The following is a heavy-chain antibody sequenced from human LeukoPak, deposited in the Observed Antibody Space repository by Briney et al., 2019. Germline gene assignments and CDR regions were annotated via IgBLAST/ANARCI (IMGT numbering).Heavy chain of an antibody. Sequence: GGSLRLSCTASGLTFSTSGFNWVRQAPGKGLEWVASIGPTGSDRYHADSIMGRFTISRDNANNFLYLQMNSLRAEDTAVYYCATETNGRHYDYWGQGTLLTVSS. D-gene: IGHD1-14*01. J-gene: IGHJ4*02. V-gene: IGHV3-21*06. CDR3: ATETNGRHYDY. CDR2: IGPTGSDR. CDR1: GLTFSTSG.